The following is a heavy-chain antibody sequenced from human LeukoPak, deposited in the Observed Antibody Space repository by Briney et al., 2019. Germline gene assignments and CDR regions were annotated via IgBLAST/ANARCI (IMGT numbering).Heavy chain of an antibody. D-gene: IGHD3-16*01. CDR2: IYYSGST. CDR1: GGSISSGDYY. J-gene: IGHJ5*02. Sequence: SETLSLTCTVSGGSISSGDYYWSWIRQPPGTGLEWIGYIYYSGSTYYNPSLKSRVTISVDTSKNQFSLKLSSLTAAAPACNYCARGGGSVPNWFDPWGQGTLVTVSS. V-gene: IGHV4-30-4*01. CDR3: ARGGGSVPNWFDP.